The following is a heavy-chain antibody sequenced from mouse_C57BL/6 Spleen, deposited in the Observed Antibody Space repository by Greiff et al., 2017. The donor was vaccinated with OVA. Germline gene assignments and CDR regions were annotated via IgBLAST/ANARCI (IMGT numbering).Heavy chain of an antibody. CDR1: GYTFTDYE. Sequence: QVTLKVSGAELVRPGASVTLSCKASGYTFTDYEMHWVKQTPVHGLEWIGAIDPETGGTAYNQKFKGKAILTADKSSSTAYMELRSLTSEDSAVYYCTRRHDYDGDWFAYWGQGTLVTVSA. J-gene: IGHJ3*01. CDR2: IDPETGGT. CDR3: TRRHDYDGDWFAY. V-gene: IGHV1-15*01. D-gene: IGHD2-4*01.